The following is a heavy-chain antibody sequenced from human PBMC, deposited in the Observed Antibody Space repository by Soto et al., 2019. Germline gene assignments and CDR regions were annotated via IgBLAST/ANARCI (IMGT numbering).Heavy chain of an antibody. D-gene: IGHD5-12*01. CDR1: GFTLKDCA. Sequence: HPGGSLRLSCSTSGFTLKDCAISWVRQAPGKGLEWVSYIDHSGTTIYYADSVKGRFTISRDNAKNSLFLQMNSLRAEDTAVYYCARGHIVATILDYWGQGTLVTVSS. CDR3: ARGHIVATILDY. CDR2: IDHSGTTI. J-gene: IGHJ4*02. V-gene: IGHV3-48*03.